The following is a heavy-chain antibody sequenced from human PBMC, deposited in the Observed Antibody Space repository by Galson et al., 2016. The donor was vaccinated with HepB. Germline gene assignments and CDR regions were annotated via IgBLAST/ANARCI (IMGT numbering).Heavy chain of an antibody. CDR1: GFTFSDYW. CDR2: IKSDGRST. V-gene: IGHV3-74*03. J-gene: IGHJ4*02. CDR3: ARTRGGYSPGDY. Sequence: SLRLSCAASGFTFSDYWMHWIRQVPGKGLVWVSRIKSDGRSTTYVDSVKGRFTISRDNAKNTAYLEMHSLRDEDTAVYYCARTRGGYSPGDYWGQGTLVTVSS. D-gene: IGHD3-10*01.